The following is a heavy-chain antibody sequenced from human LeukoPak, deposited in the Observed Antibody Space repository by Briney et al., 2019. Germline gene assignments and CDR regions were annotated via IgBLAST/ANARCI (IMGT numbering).Heavy chain of an antibody. CDR3: ARLPRGTQPPDYCQN. CDR1: GGSISGYY. J-gene: IGHJ1*01. Sequence: PSETLSLTCTVSGGSISGYYWSWIRQPPGKGLECIGYIFYSGSTNYNPSFKSRVSISLDTSKSQFSLKLTSVTAADTAVYFCARLPRGTQPPDYCQNWGQGTLVTVSS. V-gene: IGHV4-59*08. D-gene: IGHD1-1*01. CDR2: IFYSGST.